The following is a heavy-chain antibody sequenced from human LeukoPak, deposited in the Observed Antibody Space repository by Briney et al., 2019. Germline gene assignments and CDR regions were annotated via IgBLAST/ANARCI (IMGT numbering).Heavy chain of an antibody. Sequence: SETLSLTCSVSGGSITSTYYWGWIRQPPGKGLEWIGSMYYSGSTYYNPSLKSRVTMSVDTSKNQFSLRLSSVTAADTAVYYCAGAYCGGDCYSGRAFDIWGQGTMVTVSS. J-gene: IGHJ3*02. CDR3: AGAYCGGDCYSGRAFDI. CDR2: MYYSGST. D-gene: IGHD2-21*02. V-gene: IGHV4-39*01. CDR1: GGSITSTYY.